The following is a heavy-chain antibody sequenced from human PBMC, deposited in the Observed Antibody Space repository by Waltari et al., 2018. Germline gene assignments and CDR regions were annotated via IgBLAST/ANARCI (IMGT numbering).Heavy chain of an antibody. CDR1: GLSFSNDW. D-gene: IGHD6-13*01. CDR2: IKQDGSEK. CDR3: TRGGRDSSWYWRD. J-gene: IGHJ4*02. Sequence: EVQLVESGGGVAQPGGSLRLYCAASGLSFSNDWMTRLPQASGKGPEWVANIKQDGSEKYYMDSVKGRFTISRDNAKNSLYLQMNNLRVEDTAVYYCTRGGRDSSWYWRDWGQGTLVTVSS. V-gene: IGHV3-7*01.